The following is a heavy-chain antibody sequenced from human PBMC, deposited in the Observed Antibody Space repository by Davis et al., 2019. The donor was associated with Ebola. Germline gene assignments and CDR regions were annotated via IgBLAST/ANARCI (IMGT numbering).Heavy chain of an antibody. CDR2: ISAYNGNT. D-gene: IGHD3-3*01. Sequence: ASVKVSCKASGYTFTSYGISWVRQAPGQGLEWMGWISAYNGNTNYAQKLQGRVSMTRDTSSSTAYMELSSLRSEDTAVYYCAREYDDWYYFDFWGQGTLVTVS. V-gene: IGHV1-18*01. J-gene: IGHJ4*02. CDR3: AREYDDWYYFDF. CDR1: GYTFTSYG.